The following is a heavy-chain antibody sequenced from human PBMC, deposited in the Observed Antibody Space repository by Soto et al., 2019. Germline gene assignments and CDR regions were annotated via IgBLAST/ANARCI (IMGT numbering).Heavy chain of an antibody. D-gene: IGHD2-21*02. CDR1: GYTFSKYG. CDR3: ATDGVVTASTFEY. J-gene: IGHJ4*02. Sequence: QVQLVQSGAEVKKPGASVKVSCKTSGYTFSKYGITWIRQAPGQGLEYMGWISTYNGNTDYAQKLQGRVTMTPDTSTNTAYMELRSLRSDDTAVFYCATDGVVTASTFEYWGQGNLVTVSS. CDR2: ISTYNGNT. V-gene: IGHV1-18*01.